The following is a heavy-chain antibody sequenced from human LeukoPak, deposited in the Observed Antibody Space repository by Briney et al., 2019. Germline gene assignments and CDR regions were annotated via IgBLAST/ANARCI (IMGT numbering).Heavy chain of an antibody. CDR1: GYTFTVYY. V-gene: IGHV1-2*02. Sequence: ASVTVSFKASGYTFTVYYMHWVRQAPGQGLEWMGWINPNSGGTNYAQKFQGRVTMTRDTSISTAYMELSRLRSDDTAVYYCARELNTGSSSNFDYWGQGTLVTVSS. CDR3: ARELNTGSSSNFDY. CDR2: INPNSGGT. J-gene: IGHJ4*02. D-gene: IGHD6-13*01.